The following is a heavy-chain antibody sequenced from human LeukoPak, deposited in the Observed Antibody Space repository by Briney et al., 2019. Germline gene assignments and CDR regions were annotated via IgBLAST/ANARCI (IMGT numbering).Heavy chain of an antibody. CDR2: IYPDDSDI. V-gene: IGHV5-51*01. CDR3: ARRGIRDGYNYADS. J-gene: IGHJ4*02. D-gene: IGHD5-24*01. CDR1: GYSFTNHW. Sequence: GESLKISCKGSGYSFTNHWIAWVRQMPGKGLEWMGIIYPDDSDIRYSPSFQGQVTFSVDKSISTAFLHWSSLKASDSAIYYCARRGIRDGYNYADSWGQGTLVTVSS.